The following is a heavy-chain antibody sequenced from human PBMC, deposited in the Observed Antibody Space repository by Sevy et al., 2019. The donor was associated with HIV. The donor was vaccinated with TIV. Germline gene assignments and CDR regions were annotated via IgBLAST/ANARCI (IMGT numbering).Heavy chain of an antibody. V-gene: IGHV3-23*01. Sequence: GGSLSLSCAASGFTFSSYALNWVRQAPGKGLEWVSTISGSGGSTYYAASVKGRFTISRDNSKNTLYLQMDSLRAEDTAVYYCAKDRYHTSGYYPEGAFDIWGQGTMVTVSS. J-gene: IGHJ3*02. D-gene: IGHD3-22*01. CDR1: GFTFSSYA. CDR2: ISGSGGST. CDR3: AKDRYHTSGYYPEGAFDI.